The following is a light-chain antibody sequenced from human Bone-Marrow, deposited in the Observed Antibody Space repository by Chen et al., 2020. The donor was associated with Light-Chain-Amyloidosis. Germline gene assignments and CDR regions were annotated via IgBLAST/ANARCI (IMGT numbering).Light chain of an antibody. CDR2: DDS. Sequence: SYVLTQPSSVSVAPGQTATIACGGNNIGSTSVHWYQQTPGQAPLLVVYDDSDRPSGIPGRLSGSNSGTTATLTISRVEAGDEADYCCQVWDRSSDRPVFGGGTKLTVL. CDR3: QVWDRSSDRPV. J-gene: IGLJ3*02. V-gene: IGLV3-21*02. CDR1: NIGSTS.